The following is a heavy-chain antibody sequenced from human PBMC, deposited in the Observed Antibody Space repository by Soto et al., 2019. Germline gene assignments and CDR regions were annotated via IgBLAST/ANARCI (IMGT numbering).Heavy chain of an antibody. J-gene: IGHJ5*02. V-gene: IGHV4-61*01. CDR1: GGSVTSGTYF. Sequence: QVQLQESGPGLVKPSETLSLTCTVSGGSVTSGTYFWNWVRQPPGKGLEWIGYISYSGNTDYNPSLKCRATISVDTSKTQFSLKLTSLTAADTAVYYCGRRNSGGNWFDPWGPGTLVTVSS. CDR2: ISYSGNT. CDR3: GRRNSGGNWFDP. D-gene: IGHD4-17*01.